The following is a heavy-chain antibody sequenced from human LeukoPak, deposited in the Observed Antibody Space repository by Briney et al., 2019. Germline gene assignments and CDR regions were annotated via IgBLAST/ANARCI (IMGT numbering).Heavy chain of an antibody. D-gene: IGHD2-15*01. CDR3: ARDRKDIVVVVAATIDY. J-gene: IGHJ4*02. CDR2: ISSSSSTL. CDR1: GFTFSSYS. V-gene: IGHV3-48*01. Sequence: SGGSLRLSCAASGFTFSSYSMNWVRQAPGKGLEWVSYISSSSSTLYYADSVKGRFTISRDNAKNSLYLQMNSLRADDTAVYYCARDRKDIVVVVAATIDYWGQGTLVTVSS.